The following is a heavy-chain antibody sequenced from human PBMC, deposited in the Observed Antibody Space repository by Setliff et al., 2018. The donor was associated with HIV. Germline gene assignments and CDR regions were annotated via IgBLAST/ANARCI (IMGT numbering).Heavy chain of an antibody. CDR3: ARRSGVVPAAGFDY. CDR2: IYYSGST. Sequence: KPSETLSLTCTVSGGSISSHYWSWIRQPPGKGLEWIGSIYYSGSTNYNPSLKSRVTISVDTSKNQFSLKLSSVTAADTAVYYCARRSGVVPAAGFDYWGQGTLVTVSS. V-gene: IGHV4-59*08. J-gene: IGHJ4*02. D-gene: IGHD2-2*01. CDR1: GGSISSHY.